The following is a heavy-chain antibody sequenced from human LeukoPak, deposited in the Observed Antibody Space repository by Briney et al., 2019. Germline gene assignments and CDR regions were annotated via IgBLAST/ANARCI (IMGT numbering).Heavy chain of an antibody. CDR3: ARGTVEMATITGFDY. Sequence: GGSLRLSCAASGFTFSSYAMSWIRQAPGKGLEWVSYISSSSSYTNYADSVKGRFTISRDNAKNSLYLQMNSLRAEDTAVYYCARGTVEMATITGFDYWGQGTLVTVSS. J-gene: IGHJ4*02. V-gene: IGHV3-11*05. CDR2: ISSSSSYT. D-gene: IGHD5-24*01. CDR1: GFTFSSYA.